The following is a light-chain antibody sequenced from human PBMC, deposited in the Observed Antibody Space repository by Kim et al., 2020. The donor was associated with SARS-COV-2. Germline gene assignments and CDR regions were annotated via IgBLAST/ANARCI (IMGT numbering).Light chain of an antibody. CDR1: QSISSY. V-gene: IGKV1-39*01. CDR3: QQSYSTLGVT. CDR2: AAS. Sequence: SVGDRVTITCRASQSISSYLNWYQQKPGKAPKLLIYAASSLQSGVPSRFSGSGSGTDLTLTISSLQPEDFATYYCQQSYSTLGVTFGPGTKVDIK. J-gene: IGKJ3*01.